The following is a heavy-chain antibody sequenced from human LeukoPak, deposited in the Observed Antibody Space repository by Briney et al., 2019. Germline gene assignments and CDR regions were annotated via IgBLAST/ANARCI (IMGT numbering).Heavy chain of an antibody. CDR1: GGTFSSYA. Sequence: SVKVSCKASGGTFSSYAISWVRQAPGQGLEWMGGIIPIFGTANYAQKFQGRVTITTDESTSTAYMEPSSLRSEDTAVYYCARDNDSRDPPHFDYWGQGTLGTVSP. V-gene: IGHV1-69*05. CDR3: ARDNDSRDPPHFDY. CDR2: IIPIFGTA. D-gene: IGHD3-16*01. J-gene: IGHJ4*02.